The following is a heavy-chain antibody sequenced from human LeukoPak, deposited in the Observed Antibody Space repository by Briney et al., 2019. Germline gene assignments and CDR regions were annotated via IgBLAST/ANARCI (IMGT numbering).Heavy chain of an antibody. V-gene: IGHV1-24*01. Sequence: ASVKVSCKVSGYTLTELSMHWVRQAPGKGLEWMGGFDPEDGETIYAQKFQGRVTMTEDTSTDTAYMELSSLRPEDTAVYYCAASTKYDYVWGSYVYWGQGTVVTVSS. D-gene: IGHD3-16*01. CDR3: AASTKYDYVWGSYVY. CDR1: GYTLTELS. J-gene: IGHJ4*02. CDR2: FDPEDGET.